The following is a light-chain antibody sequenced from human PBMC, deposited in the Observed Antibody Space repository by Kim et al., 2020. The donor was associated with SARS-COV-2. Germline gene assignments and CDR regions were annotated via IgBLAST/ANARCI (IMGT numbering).Light chain of an antibody. CDR2: DAS. CDR3: QQRSNWPGT. Sequence: LSPGERATLSCRASQSVSSYLAWYQQKPGQAPRLLIYDASNRATGIPARFSGSGSGTGFTLTISSLEPEDFAVYYCQQRSNWPGTFGQGTKVDIK. J-gene: IGKJ1*01. CDR1: QSVSSY. V-gene: IGKV3-11*01.